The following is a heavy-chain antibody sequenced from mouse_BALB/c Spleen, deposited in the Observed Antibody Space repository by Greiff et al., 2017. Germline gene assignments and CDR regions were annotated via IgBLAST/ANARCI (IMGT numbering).Heavy chain of an antibody. CDR2: ISSGGGNT. CDR3: ARLGRGYFDV. V-gene: IGHV5-9*03. CDR1: GFTFSSYT. Sequence: EVKLMESGGGLVKPGGSLKLSCAASGFTFSSYTMSWVRQTPEKRLEWVATISSGGGNTYYPDSVKGRFTISRDNAKNNLYLQMSSLRSEDTALYYCARLGRGYFDVWGAGTTVTVSS. J-gene: IGHJ1*01.